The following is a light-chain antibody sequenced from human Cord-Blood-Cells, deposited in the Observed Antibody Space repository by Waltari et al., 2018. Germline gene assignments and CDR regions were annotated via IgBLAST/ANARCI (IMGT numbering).Light chain of an antibody. J-gene: IGKJ2*03. CDR1: QSISSS. V-gene: IGKV1-39*01. Sequence: DIQMTQSPSSLSASVGDRVTITCRASQSISSSLNWYQQKPGKAPKLLISAASSLQSGVPSRFSGSGSGTDFTLTISSLQPEDFATYYGQQSYSTPYSFGQGTKLEIK. CDR3: QQSYSTPYS. CDR2: AAS.